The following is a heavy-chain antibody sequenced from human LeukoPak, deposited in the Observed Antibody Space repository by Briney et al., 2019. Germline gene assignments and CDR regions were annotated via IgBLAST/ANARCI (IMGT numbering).Heavy chain of an antibody. V-gene: IGHV3-7*01. J-gene: IGHJ1*01. CDR1: GFTFSSYW. D-gene: IGHD1-1*01. CDR3: ARDLTGTWGTSESFQH. Sequence: PGGSLRLSCAASGFTFSSYWMSWVRQAPGKGLEWVANIKQDGSEKYYVDSVKGRSTISRDNAKNSLYLHMNSLSAEDTAVYSCARDLTGTWGTSESFQHWGQGTLVTVSS. CDR2: IKQDGSEK.